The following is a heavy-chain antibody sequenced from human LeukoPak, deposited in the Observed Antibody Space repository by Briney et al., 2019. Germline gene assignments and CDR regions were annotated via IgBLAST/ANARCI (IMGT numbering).Heavy chain of an antibody. CDR3: ASASLCSSTSCYDY. Sequence: SETLSLTCTVSGGSISSYYWSWIRQPPGKGLEWIGYIYHSGSTYYNPSLKSRVTISVDRSKNQFSLKLSSVTAADTAVYYCASASLCSSTSCYDYWGQGTLVTVSS. CDR1: GGSISSYY. J-gene: IGHJ4*02. V-gene: IGHV4-59*12. CDR2: IYHSGST. D-gene: IGHD2-2*01.